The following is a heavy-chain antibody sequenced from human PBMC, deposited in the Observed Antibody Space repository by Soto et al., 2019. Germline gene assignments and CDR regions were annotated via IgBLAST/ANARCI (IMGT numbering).Heavy chain of an antibody. CDR2: IIPIFGTA. D-gene: IGHD5-12*01. CDR1: GGTFSSYA. CDR3: ARDPEGGGYGMSWFDP. V-gene: IGHV1-69*05. J-gene: IGHJ5*02. Sequence: QVQLVQSGAEVKKPGSSVKVSCKASGGTFSSYAISWVRQAPGQGLEWMGGIIPIFGTANYAQKFQGRVTITXAERAXXAYMELGSLRSEDTAVYYCARDPEGGGYGMSWFDPWGQGTLVTVSS.